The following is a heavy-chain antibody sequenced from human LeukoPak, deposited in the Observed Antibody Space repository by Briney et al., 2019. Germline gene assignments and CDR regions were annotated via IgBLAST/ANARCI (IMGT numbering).Heavy chain of an antibody. D-gene: IGHD4-17*01. J-gene: IGHJ6*02. V-gene: IGHV1-69*13. Sequence: ASVKVSCKASGGTFSSYAISWVRQAPGQGLEWMGGIIPIFGTANYAQKFQGRVTITADESTSTAYMELSSLRSEDTAVYYCASRYHGYGDVKRTYYYYGMDVWGQGTTVTVSS. CDR3: ASRYHGYGDVKRTYYYYGMDV. CDR1: GGTFSSYA. CDR2: IIPIFGTA.